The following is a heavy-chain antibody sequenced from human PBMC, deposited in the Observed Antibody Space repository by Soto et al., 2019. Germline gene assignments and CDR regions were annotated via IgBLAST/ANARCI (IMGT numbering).Heavy chain of an antibody. J-gene: IGHJ4*02. V-gene: IGHV1-18*04. CDR2: ISAYNGNT. D-gene: IGHD3-10*01. CDR3: ARARNVLLWFGESGAFDY. Sequence: QVQLVQSGAEVKKPGASVKVSCKASGYTFTSYGISWVRQAPGQGLEWMGWISAYNGNTNYAQKLKGRVTMTTDTSTSTAYMELRSLRSDDTAVYYCARARNVLLWFGESGAFDYWGQGTLVTVSS. CDR1: GYTFTSYG.